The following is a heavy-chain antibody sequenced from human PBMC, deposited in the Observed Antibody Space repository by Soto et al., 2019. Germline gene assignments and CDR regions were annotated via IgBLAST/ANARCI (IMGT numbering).Heavy chain of an antibody. D-gene: IGHD2-2*01. CDR3: ARDLGQQVVDY. J-gene: IGHJ4*01. CDR1: GYSFTSYG. CDR2: ISDYNGNK. V-gene: IGHV1-18*01. Sequence: QVQLVQTGDEVKKPGKSVKVSCKDTGYSFTSYGISWVRQAPGQGLEWLGWISDYNGNKKYEQKVQGRVTLTTATTTSTAYMELRSLRFDDTAVYYCARDLGQQVVDYLRHGTLVTVSS.